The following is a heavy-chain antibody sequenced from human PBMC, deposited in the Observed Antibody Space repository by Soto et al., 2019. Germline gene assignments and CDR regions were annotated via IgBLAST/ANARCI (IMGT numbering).Heavy chain of an antibody. J-gene: IGHJ5*02. CDR1: GGSISSGGYY. CDR3: ARADCSGGSCYLGNWFDP. CDR2: IYYSGST. D-gene: IGHD2-15*01. Sequence: ASETLSLTCTVSGGSISSGGYYWSWIRQHPGKGLEWIGYIYYSGSTYYNPSLKSRVTISVDTSKNQFSLKLSSVTAADTAVYYCARADCSGGSCYLGNWFDPWGQGTLVTVSS. V-gene: IGHV4-31*03.